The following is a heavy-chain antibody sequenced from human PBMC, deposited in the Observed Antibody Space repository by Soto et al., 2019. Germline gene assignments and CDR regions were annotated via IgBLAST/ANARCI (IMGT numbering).Heavy chain of an antibody. J-gene: IGHJ4*02. CDR2: INHSGST. D-gene: IGHD3-3*01. CDR1: GGSFSRYS. V-gene: IGHV4-34*01. CDR3: ARDPHYDFWSGYSYFDY. Sequence: SETLSLTCAVYGGSFSRYSWSWIRQPPGKGLEWIGEINHSGSTNYNPSLKSRVTISVDTSKNQFSLKLSSVTAADTAVYYCARDPHYDFWSGYSYFDYWGQGTLVTVSS.